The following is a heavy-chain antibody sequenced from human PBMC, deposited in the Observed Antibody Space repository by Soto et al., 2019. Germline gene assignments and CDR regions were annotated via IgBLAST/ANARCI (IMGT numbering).Heavy chain of an antibody. CDR1: GFTFSSYA. D-gene: IGHD1-20*01. V-gene: IGHV3-30-3*01. CDR2: ISYDGSNK. J-gene: IGHJ4*02. CDR3: AREGPRRWHNWNYVDY. Sequence: GGSLRLSCAASGFTFSSYAMHWVRQAPGKGLEWVAVISYDGSNKYYADSVKGRFTISRDNSKNTLYLQMNSLRAEDTAVYYCAREGPRRWHNWNYVDYWGQGTLVTVSS.